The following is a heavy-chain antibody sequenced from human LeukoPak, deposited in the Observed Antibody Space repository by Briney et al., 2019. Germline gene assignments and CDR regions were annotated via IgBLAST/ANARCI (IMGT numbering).Heavy chain of an antibody. V-gene: IGHV1-18*04. CDR2: ISTYNDNI. J-gene: IGHJ5*02. D-gene: IGHD3-10*01. CDR1: GYTFTGYY. Sequence: GASVKVSCKASGYTFTGYYMHWVRQAPGQGLEWMGWISTYNDNIEYGQKFQDRVTMTTDTSTSTAYMEVRSLRSDDAAVYFCGRSPGGFRHWLDPWGQGTLVTVSS. CDR3: GRSPGGFRHWLDP.